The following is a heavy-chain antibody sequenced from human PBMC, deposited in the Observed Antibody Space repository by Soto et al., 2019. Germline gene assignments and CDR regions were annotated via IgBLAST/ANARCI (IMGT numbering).Heavy chain of an antibody. V-gene: IGHV2-26*01. D-gene: IGHD6-19*01. Sequence: SGPTLVNPTETLTLTCTVSGFSLSNARMGVSWIRQPPGKALEWLAHIFSNDEKSYSTSLKSRLTISKDTSKSQVVLTMTNMDPVDTATYYCALLRGYSSGPLDYWGQGTLVTVSS. CDR3: ALLRGYSSGPLDY. J-gene: IGHJ4*02. CDR1: GFSLSNARMG. CDR2: IFSNDEK.